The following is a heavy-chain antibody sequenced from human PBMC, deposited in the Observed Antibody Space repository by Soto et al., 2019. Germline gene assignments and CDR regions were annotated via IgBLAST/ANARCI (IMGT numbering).Heavy chain of an antibody. CDR3: ARAIKRWEVHYYFAY. CDR1: GSTFNNFA. Sequence: QVVLLQSGSEVKEPGSSVRVSCQISGSTFNNFAFSWVRQAPGHAPEWMGGIVVISNTVDYSQRFQDRVTITAHTPTTTLYKELSSLPFEDTAVYYCARAIKRWEVHYYFAYWGQGALVTVS. CDR2: IVVISNTV. J-gene: IGHJ4*02. D-gene: IGHD1-26*01. V-gene: IGHV1-69*06.